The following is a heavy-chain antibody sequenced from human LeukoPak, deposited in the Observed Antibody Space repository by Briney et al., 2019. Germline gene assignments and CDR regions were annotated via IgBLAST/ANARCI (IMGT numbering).Heavy chain of an antibody. CDR2: ISYDGGNK. CDR3: AKGGYHYVEIGYFDF. J-gene: IGHJ4*02. CDR1: GFIFSSYT. D-gene: IGHD4-17*01. V-gene: IGHV3-30*04. Sequence: GGSLRLSCAASGFIFSSYTICWVRQAPDKGLEWVAVISYDGGNKDYADSVKGRFTISRDNSKNTLYLQMNSLRDEDTAVDYCAKGGYHYVEIGYFDFWGQGTLVSVSS.